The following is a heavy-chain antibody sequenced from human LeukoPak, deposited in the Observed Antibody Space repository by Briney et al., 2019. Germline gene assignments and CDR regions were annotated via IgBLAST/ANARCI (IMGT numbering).Heavy chain of an antibody. D-gene: IGHD2-2*01. Sequence: ASEKVSCKASGYTFTGYYMHWVRQAPGQGLEWMGWINPNSGGTNYAQKFQGRVTMTRDTSISTAYMELSRLRSDDTAVYYCARDLYCSSTSCSNWFDPWGQGTLVTVSS. CDR3: ARDLYCSSTSCSNWFDP. CDR2: INPNSGGT. V-gene: IGHV1-2*02. CDR1: GYTFTGYY. J-gene: IGHJ5*02.